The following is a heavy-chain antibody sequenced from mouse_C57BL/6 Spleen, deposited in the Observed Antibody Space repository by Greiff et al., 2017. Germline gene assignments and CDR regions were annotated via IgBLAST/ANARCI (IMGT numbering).Heavy chain of an antibody. CDR1: GYAFSSSW. CDR2: IYPGDGDT. Sequence: QVQLKESGPELVKPGASVKISCKASGYAFSSSWMNWVKQRPGKGLEWIGRIYPGDGDTNYNGKFKGKATLTADKSSSTAYMQLSSLTSEESAVYFCARGVVTYYFDYWGQGTTLTVSS. D-gene: IGHD1-1*01. CDR3: ARGVVTYYFDY. J-gene: IGHJ2*01. V-gene: IGHV1-82*01.